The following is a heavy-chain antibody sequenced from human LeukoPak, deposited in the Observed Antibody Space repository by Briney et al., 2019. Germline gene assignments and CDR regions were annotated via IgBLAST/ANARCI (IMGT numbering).Heavy chain of an antibody. V-gene: IGHV3-30*03. CDR2: IRDDGSRA. D-gene: IGHD3-10*01. J-gene: IGHJ3*02. CDR3: ARSGEYSGSGPSWAFDI. Sequence: GGSLRLSCAASGFTFSRFGMHWVRQAPGKGLEWVAVIRDDGSRAYYADSLKGRFTVSRDNSESTLFLQMNSLRPEDTAVYYCARSGEYSGSGPSWAFDIWGQGTMVTVSS. CDR1: GFTFSRFG.